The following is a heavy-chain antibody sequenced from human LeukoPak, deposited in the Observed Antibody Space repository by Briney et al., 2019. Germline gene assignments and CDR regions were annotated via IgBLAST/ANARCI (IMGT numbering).Heavy chain of an antibody. CDR1: GFTFSSYG. D-gene: IGHD6-13*01. Sequence: GGSLRLSCAASGFTFSSYGMHWVRQAPGKGLEWVAVISYDGSNKYYADSVKGRFTISRDNSKNTLYLQMNSLRAEDTAVYYCAKSEGIAGGLDYWGQGTLVTVSS. J-gene: IGHJ4*02. CDR3: AKSEGIAGGLDY. CDR2: ISYDGSNK. V-gene: IGHV3-30*18.